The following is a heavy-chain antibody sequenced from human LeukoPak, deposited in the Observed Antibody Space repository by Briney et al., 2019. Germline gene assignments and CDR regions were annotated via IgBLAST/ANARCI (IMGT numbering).Heavy chain of an antibody. V-gene: IGHV3-21*01. J-gene: IGHJ3*02. CDR1: GFTFSSHG. CDR3: ARSRDSSGYYYWSDAFDI. D-gene: IGHD3-22*01. CDR2: ISTTSAYI. Sequence: GGSLRLSCVASGFTFSSHGMNWVRQAPGKGLEWVSSISTTSAYIYYADSVKGRLTTSRDNAKSSLYLEMNSLRAEDTAVYYCARSRDSSGYYYWSDAFDIWGQGTMVTVSS.